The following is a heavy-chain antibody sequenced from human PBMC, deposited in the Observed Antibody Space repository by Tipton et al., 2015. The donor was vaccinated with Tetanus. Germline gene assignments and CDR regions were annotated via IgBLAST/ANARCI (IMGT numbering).Heavy chain of an antibody. CDR1: GGSISVYY. J-gene: IGHJ4*02. D-gene: IGHD4-17*01. CDR2: VYSSGST. V-gene: IGHV4-59*01. Sequence: TLSLTCTVSGGSISVYYWSWIRQPPGKRLEWIGYVYSSGSTDYNPSLKSRVTMSVDTSKNQFSLRLNSVTAADTAVYYCARAIHDYGEHFDYWGLGTLVTVSS. CDR3: ARAIHDYGEHFDY.